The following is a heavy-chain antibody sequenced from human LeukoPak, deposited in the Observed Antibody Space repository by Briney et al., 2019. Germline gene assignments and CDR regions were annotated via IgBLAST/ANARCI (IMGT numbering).Heavy chain of an antibody. CDR3: ARAVDYCSGGSCYGSRSFYYYYYMDV. J-gene: IGHJ6*03. V-gene: IGHV1-2*02. Sequence: GASVKVSCKASGYTFTGYYMHWVRQAPGQGLEWMGWINPNSGGTNYAQKFQGRVTMTRDTSISTAYMELSRLRSDDTAVYYCARAVDYCSGGSCYGSRSFYYYYYMDVWGKGTTVTVSS. D-gene: IGHD2-15*01. CDR1: GYTFTGYY. CDR2: INPNSGGT.